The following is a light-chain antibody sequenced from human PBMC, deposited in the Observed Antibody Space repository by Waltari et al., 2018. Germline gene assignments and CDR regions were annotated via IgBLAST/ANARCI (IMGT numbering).Light chain of an antibody. V-gene: IGKV3-11*01. CDR2: DAS. Sequence: TQSPAFMSATPGDKLIISCKTSQNIYDDMNWYQQKPGQAPRLLIYDASNRATGIPARFSGSGSGTDFTLTITSLEPEDFAVYYCQQRSTWYTFGQGTKLEIK. CDR3: QQRSTWYT. CDR1: QNIYDD. J-gene: IGKJ2*01.